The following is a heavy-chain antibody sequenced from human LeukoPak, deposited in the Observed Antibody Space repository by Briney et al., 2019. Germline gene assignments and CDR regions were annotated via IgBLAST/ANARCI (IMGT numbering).Heavy chain of an antibody. CDR2: IYYSGST. Sequence: SETQSLTCTVSGGSISSYYWSWIRQPPGKGLEWIGYIYYSGSTTYNPSLKSRVTISVDTSKNQFSLRLSSVTAADTAVYYCARQRSFLESTDTVDYWGQGTLVTVSS. CDR1: GGSISSYY. J-gene: IGHJ4*02. D-gene: IGHD3-3*02. CDR3: ARQRSFLESTDTVDY. V-gene: IGHV4-59*08.